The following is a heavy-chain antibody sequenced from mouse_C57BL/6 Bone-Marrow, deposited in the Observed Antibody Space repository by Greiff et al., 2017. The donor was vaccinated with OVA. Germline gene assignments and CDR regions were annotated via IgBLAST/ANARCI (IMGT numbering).Heavy chain of an antibody. V-gene: IGHV1-80*01. J-gene: IGHJ4*01. D-gene: IGHD1-1*01. CDR2: IYPGDGDT. Sequence: QVQLQQSGAELVKPGASVKISCKASGYAFSSYWMNWVKQRPGKGLEWIGQIYPGDGDTNYNGKFKGKATLTADKSSSTAYMQLSSLTSEDSAVYFCARSLSTTVVPYWGQGTSVTVSS. CDR3: ARSLSTTVVPY. CDR1: GYAFSSYW.